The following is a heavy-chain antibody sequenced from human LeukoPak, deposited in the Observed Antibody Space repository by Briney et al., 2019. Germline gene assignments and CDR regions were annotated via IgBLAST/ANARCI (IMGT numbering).Heavy chain of an antibody. J-gene: IGHJ4*02. CDR3: ARAARFGNSRPLDY. D-gene: IGHD3-10*01. CDR2: IYYSGST. V-gene: IGHV4-59*01. CDR1: GGSISSYY. Sequence: SETLSLTCTVSGGSISSYYWSWIRQPPGKGLEWIGYIYYSGSTNYNPSLKSRVTISVDTSKNQFSLKLSSVTAADTAVYYCARAARFGNSRPLDYWGQGTLVTVSS.